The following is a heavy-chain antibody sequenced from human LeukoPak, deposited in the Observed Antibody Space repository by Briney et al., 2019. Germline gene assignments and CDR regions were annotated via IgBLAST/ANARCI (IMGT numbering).Heavy chain of an antibody. D-gene: IGHD3-10*01. CDR2: ISSSGSTI. Sequence: GGSLRLSCAASRLTFSDYYMSWIRQAPGKGLERVSYISSSGSTIYYADSVKGRFTFSRDNAKNSLYLQMNSLRAEDTAVYYCAREYGSGSSYYYYGMDVWGQGTTVTVSS. CDR3: AREYGSGSSYYYYGMDV. J-gene: IGHJ6*02. CDR1: RLTFSDYY. V-gene: IGHV3-11*01.